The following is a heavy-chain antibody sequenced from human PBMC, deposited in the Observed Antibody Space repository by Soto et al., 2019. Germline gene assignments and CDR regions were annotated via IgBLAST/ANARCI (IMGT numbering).Heavy chain of an antibody. V-gene: IGHV3-30*18. J-gene: IGHJ4*02. CDR3: AKALGYDSSGYYAFVY. CDR1: GFTFSSYG. CDR2: ISYDGSNK. Sequence: QVQLVESGGGVVQPGRSLRLSCAASGFTFSSYGMHWVRQAPGKGLEWVAVISYDGSNKYYADSVKCRFTISRDNSKHTLYLHMTSLRAEYSAVYYWAKALGYDSSGYYAFVYWGQGPLVTVSS. D-gene: IGHD3-22*01.